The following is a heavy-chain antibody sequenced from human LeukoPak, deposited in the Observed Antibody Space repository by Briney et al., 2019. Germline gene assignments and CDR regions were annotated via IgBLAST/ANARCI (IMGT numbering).Heavy chain of an antibody. D-gene: IGHD3-22*01. CDR3: ARDVTYCYDSSGYFDS. CDR2: IKQDGSEK. J-gene: IGHJ4*02. CDR1: GFTFSSYW. V-gene: IGHV3-7*01. Sequence: GGSLRLSCVASGFTFSSYWMSWVRQAPGKGLEWVANIKQDGSEKYYVDSVKGRFTISRDNAKNSLYLQMNSLRAEDTAVYYCARDVTYCYDSSGYFDSWGQGTLVTVSS.